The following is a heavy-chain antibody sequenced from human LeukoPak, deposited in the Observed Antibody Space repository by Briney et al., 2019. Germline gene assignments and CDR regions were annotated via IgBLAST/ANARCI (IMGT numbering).Heavy chain of an antibody. J-gene: IGHJ6*02. Sequence: PGGSLRLSCAASGFTFSSYGMHWVRQAPGKGLEWVAVISYDGSNKYYADSVKGRFTISRDNSKNTLYLQMNSLGAEDTAVYYCAKDYYDGSGYYSDYYYYGMDVWGQGTTVTVSS. CDR1: GFTFSSYG. V-gene: IGHV3-30*18. D-gene: IGHD3-22*01. CDR2: ISYDGSNK. CDR3: AKDYYDGSGYYSDYYYYGMDV.